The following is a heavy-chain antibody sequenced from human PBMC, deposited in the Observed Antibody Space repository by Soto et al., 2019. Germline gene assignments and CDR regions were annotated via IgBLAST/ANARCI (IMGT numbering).Heavy chain of an antibody. J-gene: IGHJ6*02. CDR2: IYPGDSDT. Sequence: GESLKISCEGSGYTFSSYWIGWVRQMPGKGLEWMGIIYPGDSDTKYNPSFQGQVTISADKSINTAYLQWSSLKASDSAMYYCARLNGLPQYHSMDVWGRVTTVAVYS. V-gene: IGHV5-51*01. D-gene: IGHD3-9*01. CDR3: ARLNGLPQYHSMDV. CDR1: GYTFSSYW.